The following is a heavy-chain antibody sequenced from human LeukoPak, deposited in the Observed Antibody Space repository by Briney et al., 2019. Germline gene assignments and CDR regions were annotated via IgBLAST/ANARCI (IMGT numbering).Heavy chain of an antibody. CDR2: FDPEDGET. CDR1: GYTLTELS. V-gene: IGHV1-24*01. J-gene: IGHJ4*02. D-gene: IGHD3-10*02. CDR3: ATVSMNGEAHYFDY. Sequence: ASVKVSRKVSGYTLTELSMHWVRQAPGKGLEWMGGFDPEDGETIYAQKFQGRVTMTEDTSTDTAYMELSSLRSEDTAVYYCATVSMNGEAHYFDYWGQGTLVTVSS.